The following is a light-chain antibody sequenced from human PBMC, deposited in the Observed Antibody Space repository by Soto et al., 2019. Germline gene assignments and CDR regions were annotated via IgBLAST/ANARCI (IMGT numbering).Light chain of an antibody. V-gene: IGKV1-17*01. CDR1: QAITND. J-gene: IGKJ1*01. CDR2: AAS. CDR3: LQHNSYPRT. Sequence: DIQMTQSPSSLSASVGDRVTITCRASQAITNDLSWYQQKPGEPPKRLIYAASTLHSGVPSRFSGSGSGTESTLTISSLQPEDFATYFCLQHNSYPRTFGQGTKVEIK.